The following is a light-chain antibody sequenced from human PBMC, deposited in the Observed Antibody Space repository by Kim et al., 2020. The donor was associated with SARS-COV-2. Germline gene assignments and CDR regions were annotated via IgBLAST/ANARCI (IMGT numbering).Light chain of an antibody. CDR3: QQSYSIPLT. V-gene: IGKV1-39*01. CDR1: QTITIY. J-gene: IGKJ4*01. CDR2: GAS. Sequence: DIQMTQSPSSLSASVGDRVTITCRASQTITIYLNWYQQISGKAPRLLIYGASSLQSGVPSRFSGSGSGTDFTLTISSLQPEDFATYYCQQSYSIPLTFGGGTKVDIK.